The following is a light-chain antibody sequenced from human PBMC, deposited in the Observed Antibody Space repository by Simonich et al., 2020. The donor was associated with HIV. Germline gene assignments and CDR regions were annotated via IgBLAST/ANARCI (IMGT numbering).Light chain of an antibody. Sequence: QSALTQPASVSGSPGQSITISSTGTSSDVGSYNLVSWYQQHPGKAPKLMIYEDNTRPSGVSNRFSGSKSGDTASLTISGLQAEDEADYYCCSYAGSVIFGGGTKLTVL. CDR3: CSYAGSVI. J-gene: IGLJ2*01. CDR1: SSDVGSYNL. CDR2: EDN. V-gene: IGLV2-23*01.